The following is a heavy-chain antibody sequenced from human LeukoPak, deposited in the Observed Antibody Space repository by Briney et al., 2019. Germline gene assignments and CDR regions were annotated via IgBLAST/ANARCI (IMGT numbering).Heavy chain of an antibody. Sequence: ASVKVSCKASGYTFTSYGIGWVRQAPGQGLEWMGWISAYNGYTNYAQNLQGRVTVTTDTSTSTAYMELRSLRSDDTAVYYCARIVVVTAMEYYFDYWGQGTLVTVSS. V-gene: IGHV1-18*01. D-gene: IGHD2-21*02. J-gene: IGHJ4*02. CDR2: ISAYNGYT. CDR3: ARIVVVTAMEYYFDY. CDR1: GYTFTSYG.